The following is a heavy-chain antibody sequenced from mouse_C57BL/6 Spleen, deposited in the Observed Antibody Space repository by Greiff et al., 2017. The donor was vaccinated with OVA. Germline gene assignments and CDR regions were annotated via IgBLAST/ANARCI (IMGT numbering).Heavy chain of an antibody. V-gene: IGHV5-4*01. Sequence: EVQRVESGGGLVKPGGSLKLSCAASGFTFSGYAMSWVRQTPEKRLEWVATISDGGSYTYYPDNVKGRFTISRDNAKNNLYLQMSHLKSEDTAMYYCAREDYSNFFAYWGQGTLVTVSA. CDR1: GFTFSGYA. J-gene: IGHJ3*01. CDR2: ISDGGSYT. CDR3: AREDYSNFFAY. D-gene: IGHD2-5*01.